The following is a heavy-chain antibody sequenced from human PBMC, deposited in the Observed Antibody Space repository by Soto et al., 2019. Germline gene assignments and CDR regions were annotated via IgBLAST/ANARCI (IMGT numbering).Heavy chain of an antibody. CDR1: GFTFSSHA. V-gene: IGHV3-23*01. CDR2: ISGSGGST. J-gene: IGHJ4*02. CDR3: AKVPSRSMVRGVLYYFDY. Sequence: GGSLRLSCAASGFTFSSHAMSWVRQAPGKGLEWVSTISGSGGSTYYADSVKGQFTISRDNSKNTLYLQMNSLRAEDTAVYYCAKVPSRSMVRGVLYYFDYWGQGTLVTVSS. D-gene: IGHD3-10*01.